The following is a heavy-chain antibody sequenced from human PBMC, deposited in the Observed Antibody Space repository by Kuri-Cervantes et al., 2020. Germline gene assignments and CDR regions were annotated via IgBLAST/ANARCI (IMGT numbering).Heavy chain of an antibody. Sequence: GESLKISCAASGFTFSDYYMSWIRQAPGKGLEWVSVIYSGGSTYYADSVKDRFTISRDNSKNTLYLQMNSLRAEDTAVYYCAREIPFIVGPYAFDIWGQGTLVTVSS. D-gene: IGHD1-26*01. J-gene: IGHJ3*02. CDR2: IYSGGST. CDR1: GFTFSDYY. CDR3: AREIPFIVGPYAFDI. V-gene: IGHV3-53*01.